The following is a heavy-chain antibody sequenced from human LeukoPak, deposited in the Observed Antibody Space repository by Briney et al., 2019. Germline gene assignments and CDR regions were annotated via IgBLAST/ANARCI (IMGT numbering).Heavy chain of an antibody. D-gene: IGHD3-22*01. J-gene: IGHJ3*02. V-gene: IGHV4-4*07. CDR1: GGSFSGYY. CDR3: ARDLLHRGYAFDI. CDR2: IYSSGST. Sequence: SETLSLTCAVYGGSFSGYYWSWIRQPAGKALEWIGRIYSSGSTNYSPSLKSRVTMSVDTSKNQFSLKLSSVTAADTAVYYCARDLLHRGYAFDIWGRGTMVTVSS.